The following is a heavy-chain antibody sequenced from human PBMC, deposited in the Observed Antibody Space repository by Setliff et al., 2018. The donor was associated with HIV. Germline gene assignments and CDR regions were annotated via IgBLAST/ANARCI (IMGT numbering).Heavy chain of an antibody. CDR2: ITNDVSAT. CDR1: GFAFSHYW. V-gene: IGHV3-74*01. J-gene: IGHJ4*01. CDR3: TTGPYNGYND. D-gene: IGHD5-12*01. Sequence: GGSLRLSCAASGFTSGFAFSHYWMHWVRQVPGKGLVWVSRITNDVSATTYADFVKGRFTISRDNAKNMVYLQMNSLRVEDTAVYYCTTGPYNGYNDWGHGTAVTVSS.